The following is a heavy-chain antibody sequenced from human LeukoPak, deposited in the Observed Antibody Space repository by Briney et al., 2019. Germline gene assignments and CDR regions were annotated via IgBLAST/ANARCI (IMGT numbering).Heavy chain of an antibody. J-gene: IGHJ4*02. CDR2: IKHDGSER. V-gene: IGHV3-7*01. Sequence: GGSLRLSCAASGFTFSSSWMSWVRQVPGRGREGVANIKHDGSERYHVDSVRGRFTISRDNAKNSLYLQMNSLRAEDTAVYYCASDGHAHANWGQGTLVTVSS. CDR1: GFTFSSSW. D-gene: IGHD2-2*01. CDR3: ASDGHAHAN.